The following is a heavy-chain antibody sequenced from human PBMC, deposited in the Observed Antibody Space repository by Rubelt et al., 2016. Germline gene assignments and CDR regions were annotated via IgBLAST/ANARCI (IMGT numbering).Heavy chain of an antibody. J-gene: IGHJ4*02. CDR3: SRVEYSTSSGFDY. CDR1: GFTFSSYS. V-gene: IGHV3-21*01. Sequence: EVQLVESGGGLVKPGGSLRLSCAASGFTFSSYSMNWVRQAPGKGLEWVSSIRSSSSYIFYADSVKGRFTISRANAKNSLYLQMNSLRAEDTAVYYCSRVEYSTSSGFDYWGQGTLVTVSS. D-gene: IGHD6-6*01. CDR2: IRSSSSYI.